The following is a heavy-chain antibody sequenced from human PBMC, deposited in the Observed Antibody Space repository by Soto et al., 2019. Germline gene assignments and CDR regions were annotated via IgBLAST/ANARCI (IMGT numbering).Heavy chain of an antibody. CDR3: ARDFRDHSSCQELYNWFDP. J-gene: IGHJ5*02. CDR2: IIPTFGTA. V-gene: IGHV1-69*13. D-gene: IGHD6-6*01. Sequence: GASVKVSCKASGGTFSSYAISWVRQAPGQGLEWMGGIIPTFGTANYAQKFQGRVTITADESTSTAYMELSSLRSEDTAVYYCARDFRDHSSCQELYNWFDPWGQGALVTVSS. CDR1: GGTFSSYA.